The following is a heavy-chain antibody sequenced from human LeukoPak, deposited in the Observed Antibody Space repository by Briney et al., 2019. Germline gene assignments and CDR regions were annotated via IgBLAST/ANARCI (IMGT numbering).Heavy chain of an antibody. D-gene: IGHD2-2*01. CDR2: ISAYNGNT. CDR1: GYTFTSYG. V-gene: IGHV1-18*04. CDR3: ARVNGFCSSTSCSYGYGMDV. Sequence: GASVKVSCKASGYTFTSYGISWVRQAPGQGLEWMGWISAYNGNTNYAQKLQGRVTMTTDTSTSTAYMELRSLRSDDTAVYYCARVNGFCSSTSCSYGYGMDVWGKGTTVTVFS. J-gene: IGHJ6*04.